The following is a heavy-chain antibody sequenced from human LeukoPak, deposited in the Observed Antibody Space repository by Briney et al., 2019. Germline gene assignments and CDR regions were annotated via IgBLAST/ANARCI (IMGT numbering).Heavy chain of an antibody. J-gene: IGHJ6*02. CDR3: AKSLAVAGYYYGMDV. CDR1: GYTLTELS. V-gene: IGHV1-24*01. Sequence: GASVKVSCKVPGYTLTELSMHWVRQALGKGLEWMGGFDPEDGETIYAQKFQGRVTMTEDTSTDTAYMELSSLRSEDTAVYYCAKSLAVAGYYYGMDVWGQGTTVTVSS. D-gene: IGHD6-19*01. CDR2: FDPEDGET.